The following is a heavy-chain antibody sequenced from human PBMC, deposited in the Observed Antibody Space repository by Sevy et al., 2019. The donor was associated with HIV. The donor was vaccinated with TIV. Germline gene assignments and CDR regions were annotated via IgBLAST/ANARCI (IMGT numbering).Heavy chain of an antibody. CDR1: GLTFRNLW. CDR3: ARSYFGSRTSYGMDV. Sequence: GGSLRLSCAVSGLTFRNLWMSWVRQAPGKGLEWVANIKQVGSDTYYVDSGRGRFTMSRDNAKNSLFLQVNSLRADDAAVYYCARSYFGSRTSYGMDVWGRGTTVTVSS. J-gene: IGHJ6*02. D-gene: IGHD3-10*01. V-gene: IGHV3-7*01. CDR2: IKQVGSDT.